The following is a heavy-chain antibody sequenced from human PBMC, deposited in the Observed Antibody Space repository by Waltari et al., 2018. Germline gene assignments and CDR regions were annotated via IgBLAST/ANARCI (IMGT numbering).Heavy chain of an antibody. J-gene: IGHJ4*02. CDR1: GFTFSGHT. D-gene: IGHD3-10*01. CDR2: IRGSGGDT. Sequence: EVQLLESGGGLVQPGGSLRLSCAASGFTFSGHTMTWVRQAPGKGLEWVSTIRGSGGDTYYADSVKGRFTISRDNSRNTLYLQMNTLRAGDTAVYYCAKSLGDTYGRYPMDYWGQGTLVTVSS. V-gene: IGHV3-23*01. CDR3: AKSLGDTYGRYPMDY.